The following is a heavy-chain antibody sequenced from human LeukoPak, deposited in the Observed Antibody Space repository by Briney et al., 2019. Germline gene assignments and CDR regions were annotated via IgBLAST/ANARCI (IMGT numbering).Heavy chain of an antibody. J-gene: IGHJ4*02. CDR2: INPGGSST. CDR3: ARSNQADDY. D-gene: IGHD4-11*01. Sequence: PGGSLRLSCAASGFTFSSYWMYWVRQVPGKGLVWVSRINPGGSSTAYADSVKGRFTISRDNAKNTLYLQMNSLRAEDTAVYYCARSNQADDYWGQGTLVTVSS. V-gene: IGHV3-74*01. CDR1: GFTFSSYW.